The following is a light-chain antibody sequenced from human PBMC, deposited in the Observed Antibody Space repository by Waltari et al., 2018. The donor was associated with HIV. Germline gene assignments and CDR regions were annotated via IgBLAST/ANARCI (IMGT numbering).Light chain of an antibody. CDR3: AAWDDSLNGYV. J-gene: IGLJ1*01. CDR1: SSNIGNNA. CDR2: YDD. Sequence: QSVLTQPPSVSEAPRQRVTISCSGSSSNIGNNAVNWYQQVPGKVPTLLPYYDDLLSSGGSDLFSGSKSGTAASLAIRGLQSEDEADYYCAAWDDSLNGYVFGSGTKVTVL. V-gene: IGLV1-36*01.